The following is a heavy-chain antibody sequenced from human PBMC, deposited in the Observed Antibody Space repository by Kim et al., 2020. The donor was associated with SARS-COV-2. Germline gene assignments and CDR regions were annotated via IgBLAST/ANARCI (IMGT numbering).Heavy chain of an antibody. D-gene: IGHD6-13*01. CDR2: ISWNSGSI. CDR1: GFTFDDYA. J-gene: IGHJ4*02. V-gene: IGHV3-9*01. CDR3: AKGQQLIYYFDY. Sequence: GGSLRLSCAASGFTFDDYAMHWVRQAPGKGLEWVSGISWNSGSIGYADSVKGRFTISRDNAKNSLYLQMNSLRAEDTALYYCAKGQQLIYYFDYWGQGTLVTVSS.